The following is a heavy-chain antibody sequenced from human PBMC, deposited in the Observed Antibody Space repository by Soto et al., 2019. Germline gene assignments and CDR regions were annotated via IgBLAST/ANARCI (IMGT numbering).Heavy chain of an antibody. Sequence: SETLSLTCTVSGGPIRSYYWSWIRQPPGKGLEWIGNIYYSGSTNYNPSLKSRVTISVDTSKNQFSLKLSSVTAADTAVYYCARPLGYCSGGSCYSPGWFDPWGQGTLVTVSS. CDR2: IYYSGST. D-gene: IGHD2-15*01. CDR3: ARPLGYCSGGSCYSPGWFDP. J-gene: IGHJ5*02. V-gene: IGHV4-59*08. CDR1: GGPIRSYY.